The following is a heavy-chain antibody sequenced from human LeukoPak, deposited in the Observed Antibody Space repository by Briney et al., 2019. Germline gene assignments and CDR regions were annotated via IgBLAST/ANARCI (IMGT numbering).Heavy chain of an antibody. V-gene: IGHV4-59*01. CDR2: IYYSGST. CDR3: ASYSSSWSLDY. CDR1: GGSISSYY. D-gene: IGHD6-13*01. Sequence: SETLSLTCTVSGGSISSYYWSWIRQPPGKGLEWIGYIYYSGSTNYNPSLKSRVTISVDTSKNQFSLKLSSVTAEDTAVYYCASYSSSWSLDYWGQGTLVTVSS. J-gene: IGHJ4*02.